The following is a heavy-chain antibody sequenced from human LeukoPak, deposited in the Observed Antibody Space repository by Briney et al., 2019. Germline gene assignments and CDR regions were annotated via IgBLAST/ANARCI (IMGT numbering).Heavy chain of an antibody. CDR2: ISSSGSII. D-gene: IGHD3-22*01. V-gene: IGHV3-48*03. CDR3: ARELPAYGGYDGSGYLDY. Sequence: PGGSLRLSCAASGFTFDTYAMNWVRQAPGKGLEWVSYISSSGSIIYYVDSVKGRFTISRDNAKNSLYLQMNSLRAEDTAVYYCARELPAYGGYDGSGYLDYWGQGTLVTVSS. J-gene: IGHJ4*02. CDR1: GFTFDTYA.